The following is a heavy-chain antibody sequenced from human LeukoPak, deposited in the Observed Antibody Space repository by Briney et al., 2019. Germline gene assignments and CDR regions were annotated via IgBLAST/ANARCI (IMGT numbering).Heavy chain of an antibody. J-gene: IGHJ5*02. Sequence: GGSLRLSCAASGFSFSSSAMHWVRQAPGKGLEWVAVIWYDGSNKYYADSVKGRFTISRDNSKNTLYLQMNSLRAEDTAVYYCARDVSGYLDPWGQGTLVTVSS. CDR3: ARDVSGYLDP. D-gene: IGHD3-3*01. CDR1: GFSFSSSA. CDR2: IWYDGSNK. V-gene: IGHV3-33*08.